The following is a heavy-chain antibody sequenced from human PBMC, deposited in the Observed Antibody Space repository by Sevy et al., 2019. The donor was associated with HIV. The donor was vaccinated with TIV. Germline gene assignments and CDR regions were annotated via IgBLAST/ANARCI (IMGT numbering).Heavy chain of an antibody. V-gene: IGHV3-48*02. CDR1: GFTFSSYS. J-gene: IGHJ4*02. Sequence: GGSLRLSCAASGFTFSSYSMNWVRQAPGKGLEWVSYISSSSSTIYYADSVKGRFTISRDNAKNSLYLQMNSLRDEDTAGYYCARSPGYSGYDFFGYVDYWGQGTLVTVSS. D-gene: IGHD5-12*01. CDR2: ISSSSSTI. CDR3: ARSPGYSGYDFFGYVDY.